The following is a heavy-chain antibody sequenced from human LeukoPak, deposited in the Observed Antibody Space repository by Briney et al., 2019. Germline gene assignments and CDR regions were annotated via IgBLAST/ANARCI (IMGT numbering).Heavy chain of an antibody. CDR3: ARFSFSGYWYFDL. V-gene: IGHV4-59*01. CDR1: GGSISGYY. Sequence: SETLSLTCTVSGGSISGYYWSWIRQPPGKGLEWIGYIYYSGSAYYKPSLKSRVTISVDTSKNQFSLKLSSVTAADTAVYYCARFSFSGYWYFDLWGRGTLVTVSS. CDR2: IYYSGSA. D-gene: IGHD2/OR15-2a*01. J-gene: IGHJ2*01.